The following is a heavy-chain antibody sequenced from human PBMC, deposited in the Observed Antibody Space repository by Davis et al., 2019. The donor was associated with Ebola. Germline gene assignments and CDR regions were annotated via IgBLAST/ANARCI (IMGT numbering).Heavy chain of an antibody. J-gene: IGHJ5*02. CDR3: ARWRIIVVVAHSWFDP. V-gene: IGHV3-7*01. CDR2: IKQDGSEK. D-gene: IGHD2-15*01. CDR1: GFTFSTYG. Sequence: GESLKISCGASGFTFSTYGLHWVRQAPGKGPEWVANIKQDGSEKYYVDSVKGRFTISRDNAKNSLYLQMNSLRAEDTAVYYCARWRIIVVVAHSWFDPWGQGTLVTVSS.